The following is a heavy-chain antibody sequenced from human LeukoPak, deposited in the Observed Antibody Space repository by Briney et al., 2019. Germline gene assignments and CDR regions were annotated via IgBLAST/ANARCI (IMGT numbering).Heavy chain of an antibody. D-gene: IGHD3-22*01. Sequence: PETLSLTCTVSGGSINSYYWSWIRQPPGKGLEWIGYIYYSGSTNYNPSLKSRVTISVDTSKNQFSLKLSSVTAADTAVYYCARARYGGYYSYWGQGTLVTVSS. CDR1: GGSINSYY. CDR3: ARARYGGYYSY. V-gene: IGHV4-59*01. CDR2: IYYSGST. J-gene: IGHJ4*02.